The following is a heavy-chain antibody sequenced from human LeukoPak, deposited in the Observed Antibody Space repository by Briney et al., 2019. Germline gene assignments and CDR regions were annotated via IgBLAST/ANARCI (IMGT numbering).Heavy chain of an antibody. D-gene: IGHD2-8*01. V-gene: IGHV4-39*01. CDR2: MSYSGKI. CDR1: GFSFTSYS. J-gene: IGHJ5*02. Sequence: GSLRLSCAASGFSFTSYSMEWVRRAPGKGLEWIGSMSYSGKIYLNLSLKSRVMISVDTFKNQFFLRLSSVSASDTAVYYCARQWILQRGTNRFDPWGQGTLVTVSS. CDR3: ARQWILQRGTNRFDP.